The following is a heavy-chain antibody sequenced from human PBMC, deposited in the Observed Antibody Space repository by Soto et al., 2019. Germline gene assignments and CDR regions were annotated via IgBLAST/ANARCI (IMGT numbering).Heavy chain of an antibody. D-gene: IGHD2-21*01. J-gene: IGHJ5*02. V-gene: IGHV4-39*01. CDR2: IYYSGST. Sequence: QLQLQESGPGLVKPSETLSLTCTVSGGSISSSSYYWGWIRQPPGKGLEWIGSIYYSGSTYYNPSLKSRVTISVDTSKNQFSLKLSSVTAADTAEYYCARRVFPEGWFDPWGQGTLVTVSS. CDR3: ARRVFPEGWFDP. CDR1: GGSISSSSYY.